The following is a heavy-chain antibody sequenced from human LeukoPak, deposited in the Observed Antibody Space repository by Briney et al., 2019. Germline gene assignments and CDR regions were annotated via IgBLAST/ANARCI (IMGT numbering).Heavy chain of an antibody. CDR2: MKQAGSEK. CDR3: ARGGYRTFDY. J-gene: IGHJ4*02. V-gene: IGHV3-7*05. D-gene: IGHD1-14*01. CDR1: GFTFSSYW. Sequence: GSLRLSCAASGFTFSSYWMTWVRQAPGKGLEWVATMKQAGSEKYDVDSVKGRFTISRDNAKNSLYLQMNSLRAEDTAVYYCARGGYRTFDYWGQGTLVTVSS.